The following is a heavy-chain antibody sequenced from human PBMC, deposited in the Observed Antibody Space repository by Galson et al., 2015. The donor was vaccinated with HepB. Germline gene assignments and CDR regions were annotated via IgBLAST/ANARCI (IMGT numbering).Heavy chain of an antibody. CDR2: FDPEDGET. J-gene: IGHJ3*02. CDR1: GYTLTELS. D-gene: IGHD1-26*01. Sequence: QSGAEVKKPGESLRISCKVSGYTLTELSMHWVRQAPGKGLEWMGGFDPEDGETIYAQKFQGRVTMTEDTSTDTAYMELSSLRSEDTAVYYCATRWELQHGSAFDIWGQGTMVTVSA. CDR3: ATRWELQHGSAFDI. V-gene: IGHV1-24*01.